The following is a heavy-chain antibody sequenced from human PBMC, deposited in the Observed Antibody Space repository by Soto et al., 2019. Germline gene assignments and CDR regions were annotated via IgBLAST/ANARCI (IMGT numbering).Heavy chain of an antibody. CDR1: GYSFTSYW. D-gene: IGHD3-3*01. Sequence: GESLKISCKGSGYSFTSYWIGWVRQMPGKGLEWMGIIYPGDSDTRYSPSFQGQVTISADKSISPAYLQGSSLKASDTAMYYCAGHRWSITIFGVGNDFDYWGQGTLVTVSS. V-gene: IGHV5-51*01. J-gene: IGHJ4*02. CDR2: IYPGDSDT. CDR3: AGHRWSITIFGVGNDFDY.